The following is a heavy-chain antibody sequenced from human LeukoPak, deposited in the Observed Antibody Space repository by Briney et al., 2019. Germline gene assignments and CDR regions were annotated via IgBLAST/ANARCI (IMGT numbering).Heavy chain of an antibody. Sequence: GGSLRLSCAASGFTFTDYHMGWIRQAPGKGLEWLSYISGSGTTIFYAGSVKGRFTISRDNAKNSVDLQMNSLRAEDTAVYYCGRDFGLVGTKRSFDLWGQGTMVTVSS. D-gene: IGHD1-7*01. J-gene: IGHJ3*01. V-gene: IGHV3-11*01. CDR3: GRDFGLVGTKRSFDL. CDR1: GFTFTDYH. CDR2: ISGSGTTI.